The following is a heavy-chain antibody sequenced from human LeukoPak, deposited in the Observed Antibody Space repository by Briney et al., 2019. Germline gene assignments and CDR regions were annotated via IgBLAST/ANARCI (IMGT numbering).Heavy chain of an antibody. Sequence: GGSLRLSCAASGFTFSSYSMNWVRQAPGKGLEWVSTIIGSDGSTYYADSVKGRFTISRDNSKNTLYLQMNSLRAEDTAAYYCAKASSYSNYVPSYFQHWGQGTLVTVSS. CDR2: IIGSDGST. CDR1: GFTFSSYS. V-gene: IGHV3-23*01. D-gene: IGHD4-11*01. J-gene: IGHJ1*01. CDR3: AKASSYSNYVPSYFQH.